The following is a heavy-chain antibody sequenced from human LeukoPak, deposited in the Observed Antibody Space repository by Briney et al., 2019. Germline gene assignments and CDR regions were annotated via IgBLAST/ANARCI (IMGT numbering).Heavy chain of an antibody. Sequence: ASVKVSCKASGYTFTSYGISWVRQAPGQGLEWMGRINSNSGGTNYAQKFQGRVAMTRDTSISTAYMELSRLRSDDTAVYYCARANPKYCSSTSCYPFDYWGQGTLVTVSS. V-gene: IGHV1-2*06. CDR3: ARANPKYCSSTSCYPFDY. J-gene: IGHJ4*02. D-gene: IGHD2-2*01. CDR1: GYTFTSYG. CDR2: INSNSGGT.